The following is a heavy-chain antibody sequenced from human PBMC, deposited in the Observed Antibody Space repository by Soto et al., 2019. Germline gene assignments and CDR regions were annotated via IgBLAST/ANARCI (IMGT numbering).Heavy chain of an antibody. D-gene: IGHD3-16*01. J-gene: IGHJ4*02. V-gene: IGHV3-23*01. CDR2: VTSRGDTT. Sequence: EVHLLQSGGGLVQPGGSLRLSCAASGFIFSNYAMNWVRQAPGKGLEWVSIVTSRGDTTYYADSVKGRFTISRDNSKNTLYLQVNSLTAEDTAVYDCAKDRLGGGLDYWGQGTLVSVSS. CDR3: AKDRLGGGLDY. CDR1: GFIFSNYA.